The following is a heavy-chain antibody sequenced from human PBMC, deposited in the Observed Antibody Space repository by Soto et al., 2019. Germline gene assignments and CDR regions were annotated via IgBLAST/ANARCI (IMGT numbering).Heavy chain of an antibody. V-gene: IGHV3-11*05. Sequence: GGSLRLSCAASGFTFSDHYLAWIRQAPGKGLEWVSYISSNSRYTYFADSVKGRFTISKSTLYLQMNSLRAEDTALYYCAKGRSYYYYYGVDVWGQGTTVTVSS. J-gene: IGHJ6*02. CDR3: AKGRSYYYYYGVDV. CDR1: GFTFSDHY. CDR2: ISSNSRYT.